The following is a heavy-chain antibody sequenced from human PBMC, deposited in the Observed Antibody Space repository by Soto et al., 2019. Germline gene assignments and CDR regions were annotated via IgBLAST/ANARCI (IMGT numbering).Heavy chain of an antibody. CDR3: ARDGGSGGGAVAGDFDY. D-gene: IGHD6-19*01. CDR2: IYYSGST. CDR1: GGSISSYY. J-gene: IGHJ4*02. Sequence: QVQLQESGPGLVKPSETLSLTCTVSGGSISSYYWSWIRQPPGKGLEWIGYIYYSGSTNYNPSLKSRVTISVDTSKNQFSLKLSSVTAADTAVYYCARDGGSGGGAVAGDFDYWGQGTLVTVSS. V-gene: IGHV4-59*01.